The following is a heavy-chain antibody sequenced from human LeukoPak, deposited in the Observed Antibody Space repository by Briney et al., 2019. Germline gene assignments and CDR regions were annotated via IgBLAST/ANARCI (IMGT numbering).Heavy chain of an antibody. Sequence: PGGSLRLSCAASGFTFSSYAMSWVRQAPGKGLEWVSGLSGSGGATYYADSVKDRFTISRDNSKNTLYLQMSSLRAEDTALYYCARGQWLVTSSFDSWGQGTLVTVSS. V-gene: IGHV3-23*01. J-gene: IGHJ4*02. CDR3: ARGQWLVTSSFDS. D-gene: IGHD6-19*01. CDR2: LSGSGGAT. CDR1: GFTFSSYA.